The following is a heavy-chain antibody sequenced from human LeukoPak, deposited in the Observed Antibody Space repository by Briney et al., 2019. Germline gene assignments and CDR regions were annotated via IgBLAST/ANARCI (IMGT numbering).Heavy chain of an antibody. CDR2: ISYDGSNK. Sequence: GGSLRLSCAASGFTVSSYAMHWVRQAPGKGLEWVAVISYDGSNKYYADSVKGRFTISRDNSKNTLYLQMNSLRAEDTAVYYCARVPTGYSSGWGDYWGQGTLVTVSS. CDR3: ARVPTGYSSGWGDY. V-gene: IGHV3-30-3*01. D-gene: IGHD6-19*01. J-gene: IGHJ4*02. CDR1: GFTVSSYA.